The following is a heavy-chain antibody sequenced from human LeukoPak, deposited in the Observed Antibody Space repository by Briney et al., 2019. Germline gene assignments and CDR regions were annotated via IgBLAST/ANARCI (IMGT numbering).Heavy chain of an antibody. CDR1: GFTFSSNA. D-gene: IGHD3-22*01. CDR2: TSYDERNK. J-gene: IGHJ4*02. Sequence: GGSLRLSCAASGFTFSSNAMHWVRQAPGKGLEWVAATSYDERNKYYGDSVRGRFTISRDNSKNTLYLQMNSLRVGDTALYYCARGWDNNDSSGYSAWGQGTLVTVSS. V-gene: IGHV3-30*04. CDR3: ARGWDNNDSSGYSA.